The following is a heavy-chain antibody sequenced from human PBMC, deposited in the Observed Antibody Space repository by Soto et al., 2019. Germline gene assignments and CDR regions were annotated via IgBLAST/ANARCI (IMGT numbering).Heavy chain of an antibody. CDR2: IYYSGST. J-gene: IGHJ6*03. CDR1: GGSISSYY. Sequence: SETLSLTCTVSGGSISSYYWSWIRQPPGKGLEWIGYIYYSGSTNYNPSLKSRVTISVDTPKNQFSLKLSSVTAADTAVYYCARHFNYMDVWGKGTTVTVSS. CDR3: ARHFNYMDV. V-gene: IGHV4-59*08.